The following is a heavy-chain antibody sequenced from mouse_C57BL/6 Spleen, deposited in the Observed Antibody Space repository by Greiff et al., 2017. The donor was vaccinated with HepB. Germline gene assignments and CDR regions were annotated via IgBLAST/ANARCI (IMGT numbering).Heavy chain of an antibody. D-gene: IGHD2-14*01. Sequence: LVKPGASVKISCKASGYAFSSSWMNWVKQRPGKGLEWIGRIYPGDGDTNYNGKFKGKATLTADKSSSTAYMQLSSLTSEDSAVYFCARNPIGGTPWYFDVWGTGTTVTVSS. V-gene: IGHV1-82*01. J-gene: IGHJ1*03. CDR3: ARNPIGGTPWYFDV. CDR1: GYAFSSSW. CDR2: IYPGDGDT.